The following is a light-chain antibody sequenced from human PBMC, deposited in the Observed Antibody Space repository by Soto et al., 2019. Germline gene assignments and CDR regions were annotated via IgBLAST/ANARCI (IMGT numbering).Light chain of an antibody. J-gene: IGLJ1*01. CDR1: SSDVGSYNY. Sequence: SFLTQPASVSGSPGQSITISCTGTSSDVGSYNYVSWYQQHPGKAPKLMIYEVSDRPSGISSRFSGSKSGNTASLTISGLQTEDEADYYCSSYTSSSTLFGTGAKVTVL. CDR3: SSYTSSSTL. V-gene: IGLV2-14*01. CDR2: EVS.